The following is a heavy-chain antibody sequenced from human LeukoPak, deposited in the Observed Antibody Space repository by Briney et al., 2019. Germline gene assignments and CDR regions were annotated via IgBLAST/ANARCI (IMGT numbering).Heavy chain of an antibody. V-gene: IGHV1-2*04. J-gene: IGHJ6*02. Sequence: ASVKVSCKASGYNLTDYYIHWVRQAPGQGLEWLGRINPISGDTKYAQKFQAWVTMTRDTSISTAYLEVTRLKSDDTAVYYCARDYGSGSYYNGHYYFYYGMDVWGQGTTVIVSS. D-gene: IGHD3-10*01. CDR1: GYNLTDYY. CDR2: INPISGDT. CDR3: ARDYGSGSYYNGHYYFYYGMDV.